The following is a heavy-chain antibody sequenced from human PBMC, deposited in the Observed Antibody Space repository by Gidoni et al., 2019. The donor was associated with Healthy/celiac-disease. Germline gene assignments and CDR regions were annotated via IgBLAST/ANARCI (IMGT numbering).Heavy chain of an antibody. D-gene: IGHD3-10*01. CDR2: ISRSGSTI. V-gene: IGHV3-48*03. CDR3: ARVRLTYYYGSGSNYGMDV. Sequence: EVQLVESGGGLVQPGGSLRLSCDASGFTFSSYEMNWVLQAPGKGLEGVSSISRSGSTIYYADSVKGRFTIARDNAKNSLYLQRNSLRAEETAVYYCARVRLTYYYGSGSNYGMDVWGQGTTVTVSS. CDR1: GFTFSSYE. J-gene: IGHJ6*02.